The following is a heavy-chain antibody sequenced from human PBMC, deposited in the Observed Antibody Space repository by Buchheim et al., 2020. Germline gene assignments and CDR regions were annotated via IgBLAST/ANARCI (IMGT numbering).Heavy chain of an antibody. CDR3: AKGDYYDSSGYYYKVNNWFDP. D-gene: IGHD3-22*01. J-gene: IGHJ5*02. Sequence: EVQLLESGGGLVQPGGSLRLSCAASGFTFSSYAMSWVRQAPGKGLEWVSAISGSGGSTYSADSVKGRFTISRDNSTNTLYLQMNSLRAEDTAVYYCAKGDYYDSSGYYYKVNNWFDPWGQGTL. V-gene: IGHV3-23*01. CDR1: GFTFSSYA. CDR2: ISGSGGST.